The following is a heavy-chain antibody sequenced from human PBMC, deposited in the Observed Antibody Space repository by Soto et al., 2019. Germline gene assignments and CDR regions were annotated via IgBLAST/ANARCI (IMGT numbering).Heavy chain of an antibody. J-gene: IGHJ4*02. CDR1: GYSFTSYW. CDR2: IDPSGSYT. Sequence: PGESLKISCKGSGYSFTSYWISWVRQMPGKGLEWMGRIDPSGSYTNYSPSFQGHVTISADKSISTAYLQWSSLKASDTAMYYRARQKHNVDTVDFDYWGQGTLVTVSS. V-gene: IGHV5-10-1*01. CDR3: ARQKHNVDTVDFDY. D-gene: IGHD5-18*01.